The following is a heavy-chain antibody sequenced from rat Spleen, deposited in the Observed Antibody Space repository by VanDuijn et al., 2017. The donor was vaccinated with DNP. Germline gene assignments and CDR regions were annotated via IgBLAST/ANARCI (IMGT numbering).Heavy chain of an antibody. D-gene: IGHD5-1*01. CDR2: ISTSGSRT. Sequence: EVQLVESGGGLVQPGRSLKLSCAVSGFTFSNYYMAWVRQAPKKGLDWVATISTSGSRTYYPDSVKGRFTISRDNAKNTLYLQMNSLRSEDTATYYCTRGAGSPYWSFDFWGPGTVVTVSS. J-gene: IGHJ1*01. CDR1: GFTFSNYY. V-gene: IGHV5-7*01. CDR3: TRGAGSPYWSFDF.